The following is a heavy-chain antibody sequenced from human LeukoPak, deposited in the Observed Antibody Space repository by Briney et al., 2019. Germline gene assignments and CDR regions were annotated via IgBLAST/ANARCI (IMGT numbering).Heavy chain of an antibody. D-gene: IGHD6-6*01. J-gene: IGHJ6*03. CDR2: IYYSGST. CDR1: GGSISSYY. CDR3: ARHYGSSIAAKYYYYMDV. V-gene: IGHV4-59*08. Sequence: SETLSLTCTVSGGSISSYYWSWIRQPPGKGLEWIGYIYYSGSTNYNPSLKSRVTISVDTSKNQFSLKLSSVTAADTAVYYCARHYGSSIAAKYYYYMDVWGKGTTVTVSS.